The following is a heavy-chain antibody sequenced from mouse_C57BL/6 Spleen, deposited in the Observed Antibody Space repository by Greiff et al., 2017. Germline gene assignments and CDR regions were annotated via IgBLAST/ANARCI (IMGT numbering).Heavy chain of an antibody. CDR2: IYPGSGST. CDR1: GYTFTSYW. D-gene: IGHD2-2*01. J-gene: IGHJ2*01. V-gene: IGHV1-55*01. Sequence: QVQLQQPGAELVKPGASVKMSCKASGYTFTSYWITWVKQRPGQGLEWIGDIYPGSGSTNYNEKFKSKATLTVDQSSSTAYMQLSSLTSEDSAVYYCAIKGLRQDYWGQGTTLTVSS. CDR3: AIKGLRQDY.